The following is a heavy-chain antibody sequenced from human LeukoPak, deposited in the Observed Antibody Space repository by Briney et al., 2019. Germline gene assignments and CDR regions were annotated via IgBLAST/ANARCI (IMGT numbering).Heavy chain of an antibody. J-gene: IGHJ4*02. D-gene: IGHD2-15*01. V-gene: IGHV6-1*01. CDR1: GDSVSSNSAA. CDR2: TYYRSKWYN. Sequence: QTLSLTCAISGDSVSSNSAAWNWIRQSPSRGLEWLGRTYYRSKWYNDYAVSVKSRITINPDTSKNQFSLQLNSVTPEDTAVYYCARARLGYCSGGSCYSGGAAFDYWGQGTLVTVSS. CDR3: ARARLGYCSGGSCYSGGAAFDY.